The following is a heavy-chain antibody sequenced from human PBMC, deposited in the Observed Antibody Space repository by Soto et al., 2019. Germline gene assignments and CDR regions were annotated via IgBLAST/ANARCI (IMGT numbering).Heavy chain of an antibody. CDR1: GCICEDYH. D-gene: IGHD2-21*01. CDR3: VKGTFSRSKVIFDY. J-gene: IGHJ4*02. CDR2: ITSNSDAI. V-gene: IGHV3-9*01. Sequence: LXLSCVASGCICEDYHMHWVRQVPGKGLECVSSITSNSDAIKYADSVKGRFTLSRDNAKNSMYLEMNSLRVEDTAFYFCVKGTFSRSKVIFDYWGQGTLVTVSS.